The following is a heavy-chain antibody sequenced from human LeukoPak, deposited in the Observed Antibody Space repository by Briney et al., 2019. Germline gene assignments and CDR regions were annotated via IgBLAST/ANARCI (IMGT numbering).Heavy chain of an antibody. CDR2: VYNSGST. V-gene: IGHV4-39*01. CDR3: AGHLRGSPYFAMDV. J-gene: IGHJ6*02. D-gene: IGHD1-26*01. Sequence: PSETLSLTCTVSGGSIGTSSYYWGWLRQPPGKGLEWIGSVYNSGSTYYNPSLKSRVTISVDTSKNQFSLNLSFVTAADTAIYYCAGHLRGSPYFAMDVWGQGTTVTVSS. CDR1: GGSIGTSSYY.